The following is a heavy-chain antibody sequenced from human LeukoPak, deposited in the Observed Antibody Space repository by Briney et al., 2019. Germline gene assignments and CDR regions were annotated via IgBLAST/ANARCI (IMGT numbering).Heavy chain of an antibody. J-gene: IGHJ6*03. CDR1: GGSISSGSYY. V-gene: IGHV4-61*02. CDR2: IYTSGST. Sequence: PSETLSLTCTVSGGSISSGSYYWSWIRQPAGKGLEWIGRIYTSGSTNYNPSLKSRVTISVDTSKNQFSLKLSSVTAADAAVYYCARVANPRPEYYMDVWGKGTTVTVSS. CDR3: ARVANPRPEYYMDV. D-gene: IGHD1-14*01.